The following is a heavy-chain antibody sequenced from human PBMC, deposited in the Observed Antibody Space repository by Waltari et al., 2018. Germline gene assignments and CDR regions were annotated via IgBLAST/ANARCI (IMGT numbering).Heavy chain of an antibody. J-gene: IGHJ4*02. V-gene: IGHV3-72*01. Sequence: EVKLVESGGGLVRPGGSLRLSCAASGFTFSDHYMDWVRQAPGTGLEWVGRSRNKANNYNTEYAASVKGRFTVARDDSKNLLYLQMSNLKTDDTAVYYCTRDGGAESHWGQGTLVTVTS. CDR3: TRDGGAESH. D-gene: IGHD3-16*01. CDR1: GFTFSDHY. CDR2: SRNKANNYNT.